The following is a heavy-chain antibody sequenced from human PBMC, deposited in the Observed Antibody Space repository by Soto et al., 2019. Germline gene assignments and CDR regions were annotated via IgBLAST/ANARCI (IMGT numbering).Heavy chain of an antibody. D-gene: IGHD4-17*01. V-gene: IGHV1-69*02. CDR2: IIPILGIA. CDR1: GGTFSSYT. Sequence: QVQLVQSGAEVKKPGSSVKVSCKASGGTFSSYTISWVRQAPGQGLEWMGRIIPILGIANYAQKFQGRVTLTADKSTSTAYMERSSLRAEDTAVYYCARDGGGGTTVTTNWFDPWGQGTLVTVSS. J-gene: IGHJ5*02. CDR3: ARDGGGGTTVTTNWFDP.